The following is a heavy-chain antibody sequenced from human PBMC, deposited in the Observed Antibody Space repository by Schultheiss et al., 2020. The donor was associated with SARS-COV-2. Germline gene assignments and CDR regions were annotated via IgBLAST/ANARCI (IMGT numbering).Heavy chain of an antibody. CDR2: IKQDGSEK. CDR3: ARVPRGRYDSSGYYEVL. J-gene: IGHJ6*02. CDR1: GFTFSSFG. V-gene: IGHV3-7*01. D-gene: IGHD3-22*01. Sequence: GESLKISCAASGFTFSSFGMSWVRQAPGKGLEWVANIKQDGSEKYYVDSVKGRFTISRDNAKNSLYLQMNSLRAEDTAVYYCARVPRGRYDSSGYYEVLWGQGTTVTVSS.